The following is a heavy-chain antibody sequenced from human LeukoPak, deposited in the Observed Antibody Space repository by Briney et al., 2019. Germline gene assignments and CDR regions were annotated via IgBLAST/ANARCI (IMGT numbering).Heavy chain of an antibody. V-gene: IGHV7-4-1*02. D-gene: IGHD6-13*01. CDR2: IDTNTGNP. J-gene: IGHJ4*02. CDR3: ARDLFIGSSSWYESFDY. Sequence: GASVKVSCKASGYTFTSYAMNWVRQAPGQGLEWMGWIDTNTGNPTYAQGFTGRFAFSLDTSVSTAYLQISSLKAEDTAVYYCARDLFIGSSSWYESFDYWGRGTLVTVSS. CDR1: GYTFTSYA.